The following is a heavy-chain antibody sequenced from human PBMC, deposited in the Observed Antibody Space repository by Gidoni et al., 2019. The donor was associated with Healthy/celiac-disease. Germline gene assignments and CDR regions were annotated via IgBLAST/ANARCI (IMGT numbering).Heavy chain of an antibody. D-gene: IGHD5-12*01. V-gene: IGHV3-30*18. CDR1: GFTFSSYG. CDR3: AKESRGVDIVTDWYFDL. CDR2: ISYDGSNK. J-gene: IGHJ2*01. Sequence: QVQLVESGGGVVQPGRSLRLSCAASGFTFSSYGMHWVRQAPGKGLEWVAVISYDGSNKYYADSVKGRFTISRDNSKNTLYLQMNSLRAEDTAVYYCAKESRGVDIVTDWYFDLWGRGTLVTVSS.